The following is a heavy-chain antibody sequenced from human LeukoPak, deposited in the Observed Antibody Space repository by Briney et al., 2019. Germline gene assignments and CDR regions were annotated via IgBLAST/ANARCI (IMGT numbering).Heavy chain of an antibody. J-gene: IGHJ4*02. Sequence: GGSLRLSCAASGFTFSSYAMSWVRQAPGKGLEWVSAISGSGGSTYYADSVKGRFTISRDNSKNTLYLQMNSLRAGDTAVYYCAAYSSGWSPRTYYFDYWGQGTLVTVSS. D-gene: IGHD6-19*01. CDR1: GFTFSSYA. V-gene: IGHV3-23*01. CDR3: AAYSSGWSPRTYYFDY. CDR2: ISGSGGST.